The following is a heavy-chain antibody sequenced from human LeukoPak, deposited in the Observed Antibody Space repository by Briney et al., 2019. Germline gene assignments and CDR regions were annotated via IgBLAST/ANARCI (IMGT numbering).Heavy chain of an antibody. V-gene: IGHV4-4*02. Sequence: PSETLSLTCTVSGGSISSSNWWSWVRQPPGKGLEWIGEIYHSGSTNNNPSLKSRVTISVDKSKNQFSLKLTSVTAADTAVYYCAREGAMITFGGVIAPNWFDPWGQGTLVTVSS. CDR3: AREGAMITFGGVIAPNWFDP. CDR2: IYHSGST. J-gene: IGHJ5*02. CDR1: GGSISSSNW. D-gene: IGHD3-16*02.